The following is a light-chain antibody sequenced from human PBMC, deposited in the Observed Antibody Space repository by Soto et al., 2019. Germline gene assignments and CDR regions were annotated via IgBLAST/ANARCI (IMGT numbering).Light chain of an antibody. J-gene: IGKJ4*01. CDR2: AAS. CDR1: QTVSSNY. Sequence: VWTQSPGTLSLSPGERATLSCRASQTVSSNYLAWYQQKPGQAPRLLIYAASTRATGIPDRFSGSGSGTDFTLTISRLQPEDFAVYYCQQYGRAPLTFGGGTKVEIK. V-gene: IGKV3-20*01. CDR3: QQYGRAPLT.